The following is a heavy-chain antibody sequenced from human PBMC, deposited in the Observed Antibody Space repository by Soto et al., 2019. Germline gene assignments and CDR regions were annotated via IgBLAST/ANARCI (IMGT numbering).Heavy chain of an antibody. V-gene: IGHV3-7*01. CDR2: IKQDGSEK. J-gene: IGHJ6*03. Sequence: GGSLRLSCAASGFTFSSYWMSWVRQAPGKGLEWVANIKQDGSEKYYVDSVKGRFTISRDNAKNSLYLQMNSLRAEDTAVYYCARDGSIAAPPKYDHYYMDVWGKGTTVTVSS. CDR1: GFTFSSYW. D-gene: IGHD6-6*01. CDR3: ARDGSIAAPPKYDHYYMDV.